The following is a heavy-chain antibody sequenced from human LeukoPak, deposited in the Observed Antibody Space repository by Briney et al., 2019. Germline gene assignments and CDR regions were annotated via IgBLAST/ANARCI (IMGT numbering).Heavy chain of an antibody. CDR3: ARDGVGGNFYYYYYMDV. CDR1: GFTFSTYG. J-gene: IGHJ6*03. Sequence: GGSLRLSCAASGFTFSTYGMHWVRQAPGKGLEWVSAISGSGGSTYYADSVKGRFTISRDNSKHTLYLQMNSLRAEDTAVYYCARDGVGGNFYYYYYMDVWGKGTTVTVSS. V-gene: IGHV3-NL1*01. D-gene: IGHD1-26*01. CDR2: ISGSGGST.